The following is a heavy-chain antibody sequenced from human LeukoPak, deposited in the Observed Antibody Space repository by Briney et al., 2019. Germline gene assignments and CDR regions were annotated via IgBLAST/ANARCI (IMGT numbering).Heavy chain of an antibody. CDR3: APTYYYESSGHQ. CDR2: ISSGSSLI. Sequence: GGSLRLSCAASGFTFSSYSMNWVRQAPGKGLEWGSYISSGSSLIHYADSVKGRFTISRDNAKNSLYLQMNNLRVEDTAVYYCAPTYYYESSGHQGGQGTLVTVSA. V-gene: IGHV3-48*01. J-gene: IGHJ4*02. CDR1: GFTFSSYS. D-gene: IGHD3-22*01.